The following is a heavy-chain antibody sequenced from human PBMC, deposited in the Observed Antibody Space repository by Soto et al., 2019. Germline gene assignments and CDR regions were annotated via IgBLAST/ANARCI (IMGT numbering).Heavy chain of an antibody. V-gene: IGHV4-30-4*01. D-gene: IGHD5-12*01. CDR2: TYYSGGS. Sequence: QVQLQESGPGLVKASQTLSLTCTLSGASVSSAEHYWSWIRQPPGKGLEWIGYTYYSGGSYYNASLQRRVRISVDTSQNQFSRKLTSVTAADTAVYYCARLSGYDPAGAADKWGPGILVSVSS. CDR1: GASVSSAEHY. CDR3: ARLSGYDPAGAADK. J-gene: IGHJ4*02.